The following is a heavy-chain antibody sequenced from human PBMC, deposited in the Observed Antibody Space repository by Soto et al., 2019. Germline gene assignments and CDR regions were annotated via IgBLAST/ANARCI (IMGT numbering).Heavy chain of an antibody. CDR2: FDPEDDET. D-gene: IGHD5-12*01. CDR3: ATDLSGFSGYNFDY. CDR1: GYTLTELS. V-gene: IGHV1-24*01. Sequence: ASLKVSCKVSGYTLTELSMHWVRQAPGKGLEWMGGFDPEDDETMYAQKFQGRVTMTEDTSTDTAYMELTSLRSEDTAVYYCATDLSGFSGYNFDYWGQGTLVTVSS. J-gene: IGHJ4*02.